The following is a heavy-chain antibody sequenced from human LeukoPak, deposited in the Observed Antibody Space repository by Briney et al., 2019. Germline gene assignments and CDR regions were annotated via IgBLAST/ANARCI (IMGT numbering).Heavy chain of an antibody. CDR3: AKGSYYDSSGSFYFDY. CDR1: GFTFSGYA. J-gene: IGHJ4*02. Sequence: GGSLRLSCAASGFTFSGYAMSWVRQAPGRGLEWVSTISGTGGSTYYADSVKGRFTISRDNSKNTLYVQVNSLGTEDTAAYYCAKGSYYDSSGSFYFDYWGQGTLVTVSS. V-gene: IGHV3-23*01. D-gene: IGHD3-22*01. CDR2: ISGTGGST.